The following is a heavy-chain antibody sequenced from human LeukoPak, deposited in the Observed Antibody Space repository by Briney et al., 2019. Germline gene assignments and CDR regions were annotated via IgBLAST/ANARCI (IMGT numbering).Heavy chain of an antibody. CDR2: ISAYNGNT. Sequence: ASVKVSCKASGYTFTSYGISWVRQAPGQGLEWMGWISAYNGNTNYAQKLQGRVTMTTDTSTSTAYMELRSLRSDDTAVYYCARRTVVVVAASPYDSSGYYYSLNDYWGQGILVTVSS. D-gene: IGHD3-22*01. CDR3: ARRTVVVVAASPYDSSGYYYSLNDY. V-gene: IGHV1-18*01. CDR1: GYTFTSYG. J-gene: IGHJ4*02.